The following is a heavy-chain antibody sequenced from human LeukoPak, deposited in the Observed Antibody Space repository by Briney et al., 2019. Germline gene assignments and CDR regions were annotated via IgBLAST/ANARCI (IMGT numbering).Heavy chain of an antibody. Sequence: PSETLSLTCTVSGGSVSSGSYYWSWIRQPPGKGLEWIGYIYYSGSTNYNPSLKSRVTISVDTSKNQFSLKLSSVTAADTAVYYCATSDTAMVSGYWGQGTLVTVSS. CDR3: ATSDTAMVSGY. V-gene: IGHV4-61*01. D-gene: IGHD5-18*01. CDR2: IYYSGST. CDR1: GGSVSSGSYY. J-gene: IGHJ4*02.